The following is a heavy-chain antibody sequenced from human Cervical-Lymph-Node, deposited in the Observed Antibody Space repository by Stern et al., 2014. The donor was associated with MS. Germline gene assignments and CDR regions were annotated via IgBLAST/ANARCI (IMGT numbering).Heavy chain of an antibody. CDR1: GYTFTSYY. J-gene: IGHJ4*02. Sequence: VQLVQSGAEVKKPGASVKVSCKASGYTFTSYYMHWVRQAPGQGLEWMGIINPSGGSTSYAQKFHGRVTMTRDTSTSTVYMELSSLRSEDTAVYYCARAIVVAATFDYWGQGTLVTVSS. V-gene: IGHV1-46*03. CDR2: INPSGGST. D-gene: IGHD2-15*01. CDR3: ARAIVVAATFDY.